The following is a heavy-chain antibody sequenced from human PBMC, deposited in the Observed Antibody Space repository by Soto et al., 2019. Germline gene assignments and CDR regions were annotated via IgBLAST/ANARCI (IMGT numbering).Heavy chain of an antibody. J-gene: IGHJ6*02. CDR1: VGSFSRYY. V-gene: IGHV4-34*01. D-gene: IGHD3-16*01. Sequence: AETLCLTCAVSVGSFSRYYWTWIRQPPGKGLEWLGEINYSGNTNYKPSLKSRASTSVDTSKTQFSLKLRSVTAADTALYYCARASRGDYRSPGGFGMDVWGQGTTVTVSS. CDR2: INYSGNT. CDR3: ARASRGDYRSPGGFGMDV.